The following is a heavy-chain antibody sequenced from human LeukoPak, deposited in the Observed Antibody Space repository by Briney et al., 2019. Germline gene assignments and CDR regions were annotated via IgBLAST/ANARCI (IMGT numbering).Heavy chain of an antibody. J-gene: IGHJ3*02. CDR3: ARQGPGGRAFDI. V-gene: IGHV4-39*01. CDR1: GGSITSSTYY. Sequence: SETLSLTCNVSGGSITSSTYYWGWIRQPPGKGLEWIGIMYYSGSINYNPSLKSRVTISVDTSKNQFSLKVSSVTAADTAVYYRARQGPGGRAFDIWGQGTMVTVSS. D-gene: IGHD1-14*01. CDR2: MYYSGSI.